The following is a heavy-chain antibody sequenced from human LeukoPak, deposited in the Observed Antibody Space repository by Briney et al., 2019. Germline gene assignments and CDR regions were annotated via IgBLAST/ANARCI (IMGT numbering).Heavy chain of an antibody. Sequence: PSETLSLTCTVSGGSVSSGSYYWSWIRQPPGKGLEWIEYIYYSGSTNYNPSLKSRVTISVDTSKNQFSLKLSSVTAADTAVYYCARERVGYCSGGSCRHFDYWGQGTLVTVSS. V-gene: IGHV4-61*01. D-gene: IGHD2-15*01. CDR3: ARERVGYCSGGSCRHFDY. CDR1: GGSVSSGSYY. J-gene: IGHJ4*02. CDR2: IYYSGST.